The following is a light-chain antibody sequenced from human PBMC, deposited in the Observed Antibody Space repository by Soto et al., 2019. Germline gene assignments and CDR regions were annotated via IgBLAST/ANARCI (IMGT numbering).Light chain of an antibody. Sequence: DIPMTQSPSSLSASVGDRVTITCRASQSISSYLNWYQQKPGKAPKLLIYDASNRATGIPARFGGSGSGTDFTLTISSLEPEDFAVYYCHQRSNWPYTFGQGTKLEIK. CDR3: HQRSNWPYT. V-gene: IGKV1-39*01. J-gene: IGKJ2*01. CDR1: QSISSY. CDR2: DAS.